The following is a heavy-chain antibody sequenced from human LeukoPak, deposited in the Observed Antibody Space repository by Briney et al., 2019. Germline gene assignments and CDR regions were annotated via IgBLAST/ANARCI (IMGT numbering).Heavy chain of an antibody. D-gene: IGHD2-15*01. Sequence: PGGSLRLSCAASGFTFSSYAMSWVRQAPGKGLEWVANIRQDGNETYYVDSVKGRFTISRDNAKKSLYLQMNSLRADDTAVYYCGLGGFDYWGQGTLVTVSS. V-gene: IGHV3-7*01. J-gene: IGHJ4*02. CDR1: GFTFSSYA. CDR2: IRQDGNET. CDR3: GLGGFDY.